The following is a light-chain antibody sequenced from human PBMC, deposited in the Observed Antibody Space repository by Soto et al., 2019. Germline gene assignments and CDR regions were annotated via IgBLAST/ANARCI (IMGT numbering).Light chain of an antibody. CDR2: GAS. CDR1: QSVSSSS. J-gene: IGKJ1*01. CDR3: QQYGTTPWT. Sequence: EIVLTQSPGTLSLSPGERATLSCRASQSVSSSSLAWYQQKPGQAPRLLIYGASSRATGIPDRFSGSGSGTDFPLTVSSLEPEDFAVYYCQQYGTTPWTFGQGTKVEVK. V-gene: IGKV3-20*01.